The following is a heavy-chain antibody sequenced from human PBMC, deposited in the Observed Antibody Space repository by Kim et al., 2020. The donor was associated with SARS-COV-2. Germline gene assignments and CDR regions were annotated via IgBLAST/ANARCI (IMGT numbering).Heavy chain of an antibody. CDR2: IYYSGST. CDR3: ARQTEYYDFWSGYLGVFGHYSFDY. V-gene: IGHV4-39*01. CDR1: GGSISSSSYY. Sequence: SETLSLTCTVSGGSISSSSYYWGWIRQPPGKGLEWIGSIYYSGSTYYNPSLKSRVTISVDTSKNQFSLKLSSVTAADTAVYYCARQTEYYDFWSGYLGVFGHYSFDYWGQGTLVTVSS. D-gene: IGHD3-3*01. J-gene: IGHJ4*02.